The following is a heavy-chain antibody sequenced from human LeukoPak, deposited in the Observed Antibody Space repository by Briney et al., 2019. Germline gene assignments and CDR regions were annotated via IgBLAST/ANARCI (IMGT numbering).Heavy chain of an antibody. V-gene: IGHV4-39*07. CDR3: VRPDSSGYNYVD. CDR2: IYYSGST. CDR1: GGSISSSSYY. Sequence: PSETLSLTCTVSGGSISSSSYYWGWIRQPPGKGLEWIGSIYYSGSTYYNPSLKSRVTISVDTSKNQFSLKLSSVTAADTAVYYCVRPDSSGYNYVDWGQGTLVTVSS. J-gene: IGHJ4*02. D-gene: IGHD3-22*01.